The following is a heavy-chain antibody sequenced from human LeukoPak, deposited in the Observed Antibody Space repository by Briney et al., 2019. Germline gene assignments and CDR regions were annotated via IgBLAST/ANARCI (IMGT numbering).Heavy chain of an antibody. Sequence: GGSLRLSCVVSGLAFSTNSMSWVRQAPGKGLEWVANIKGDGSKQYYVGSVKGRFTISRGNAKNSLYLQMYSLTAEDTAVYYCARDGDHSCGDYWGQGTLVTVSS. CDR2: IKGDGSKQ. CDR1: GLAFSTNS. V-gene: IGHV3-7*01. D-gene: IGHD2-2*01. J-gene: IGHJ4*02. CDR3: ARDGDHSCGDY.